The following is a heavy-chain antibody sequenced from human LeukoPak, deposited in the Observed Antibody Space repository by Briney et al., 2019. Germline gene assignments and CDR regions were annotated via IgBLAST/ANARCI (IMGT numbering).Heavy chain of an antibody. CDR1: GGTFSSYA. CDR3: ASSRSPNNYYDSSGYYFDY. CDR2: IIPIFGTA. V-gene: IGHV1-69*05. D-gene: IGHD3-22*01. J-gene: IGHJ4*02. Sequence: SVKVSCKASGGTFSSYAISWVRQAPGHGLEWMGGIIPIFGTANYAQKFQGRVTITTDESTSTAYMELSSLRSEDTAVYYCASSRSPNNYYDSSGYYFDYWGQGTLVTVSS.